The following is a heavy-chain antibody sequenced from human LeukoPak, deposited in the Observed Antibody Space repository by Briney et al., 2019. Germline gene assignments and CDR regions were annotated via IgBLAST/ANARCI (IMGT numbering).Heavy chain of an antibody. Sequence: GGSPRLSCAASGFHFSSYWMTWVRQAPGRGLEWVANMNQGGTEMYYVASVEGRFTISRDNAKNSLYLQMNSLRAEDTAVYYCARDGGRREDYWGLGTLVTVSS. CDR2: MNQGGTEM. D-gene: IGHD2-15*01. CDR1: GFHFSSYW. CDR3: ARDGGRREDY. J-gene: IGHJ4*02. V-gene: IGHV3-7*01.